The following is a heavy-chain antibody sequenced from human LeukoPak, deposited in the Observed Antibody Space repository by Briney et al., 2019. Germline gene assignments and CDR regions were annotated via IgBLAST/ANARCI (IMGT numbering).Heavy chain of an antibody. J-gene: IGHJ4*02. D-gene: IGHD3-9*01. CDR3: AKERYFHSY. Sequence: GGSLRLSCAASGFTFSSYAMSWVRQAPGKGLEWVSYISSSSSTIYYADSVKGRFTISRDNAKNSLYLQMNSLRAEDTAVYYCAKERYFHSYWGQGTLVTVSS. CDR2: ISSSSSTI. V-gene: IGHV3-48*01. CDR1: GFTFSSYA.